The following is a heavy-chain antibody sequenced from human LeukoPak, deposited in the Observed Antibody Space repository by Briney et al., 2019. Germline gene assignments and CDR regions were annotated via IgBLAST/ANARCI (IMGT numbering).Heavy chain of an antibody. J-gene: IGHJ4*02. CDR1: GFTFRTYW. D-gene: IGHD6-19*01. CDR2: IKQDGSEK. CDR3: ARDLQGYSRGWYRGDY. V-gene: IGHV3-7*01. Sequence: PGGSLRLSCAASGFTFRTYWMSWVRQAPGKGLEWVAIIKQDGSEKYYVDSVKGRFTISRDNAKNSLYLQMNSLRAEDTAVYYCARDLQGYSRGWYRGDYWGQGTLVTVSS.